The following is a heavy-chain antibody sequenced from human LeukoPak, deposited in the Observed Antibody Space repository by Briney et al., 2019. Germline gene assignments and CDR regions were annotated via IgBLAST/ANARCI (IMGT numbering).Heavy chain of an antibody. CDR2: MYYSGST. CDR1: GGSTSNYY. J-gene: IGHJ6*03. V-gene: IGHV4-59*01. Sequence: SETLSLTCTVSGGSTSNYYWTWIRQPPGKGLEWIAYMYYSGSTNYNPSLKSRVTISVDTSKNQFSLKLSSVTVADTAVYYCARIKGLHSSPTHYYYMDVWGKGTTVTVSS. CDR3: ARIKGLHSSPTHYYYMDV. D-gene: IGHD6-13*01.